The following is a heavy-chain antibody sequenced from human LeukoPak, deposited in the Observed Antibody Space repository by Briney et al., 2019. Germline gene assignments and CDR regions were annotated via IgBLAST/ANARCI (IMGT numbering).Heavy chain of an antibody. CDR1: GFTFDDHT. V-gene: IGHV3-43*01. CDR3: AKSDHRGGGFNYDY. J-gene: IGHJ4*02. D-gene: IGHD5-24*01. Sequence: GGSLTLSCAASGFTFDDHTMHWVRQAPGKGLEWVSLISWDGGVTKYAGSVKGRFTISRDNTKKSLYLQMNSLRTEDTALYYCAKSDHRGGGFNYDYWGQGTLVTVSS. CDR2: ISWDGGVT.